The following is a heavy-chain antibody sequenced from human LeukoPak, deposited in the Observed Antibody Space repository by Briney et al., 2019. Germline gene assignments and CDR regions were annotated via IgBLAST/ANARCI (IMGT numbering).Heavy chain of an antibody. Sequence: ASVKVSCKASGYTFTSYGISWVRQAPGQGLEWMGWISAYNGNTNYAQKLQGRVTMTTDTSTSTAYMELRSLRSDDTAVYYCARDRSGVDRSSPRDFDYWGQGTLVTVSS. CDR3: ARDRSGVDRSSPRDFDY. J-gene: IGHJ4*02. CDR1: GYTFTSYG. CDR2: ISAYNGNT. V-gene: IGHV1-18*01. D-gene: IGHD3-10*01.